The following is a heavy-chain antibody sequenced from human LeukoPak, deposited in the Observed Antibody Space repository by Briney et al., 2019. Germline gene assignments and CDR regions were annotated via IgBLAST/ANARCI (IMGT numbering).Heavy chain of an antibody. CDR2: INHSGST. D-gene: IGHD1-26*01. CDR1: GGSFSGYY. J-gene: IGHJ4*02. Sequence: KPSETLSLTCAVYGGSFSGYYWSWIRQPPGKGLEWIGEINHSGSTNYNPSLKSRVTISVDTSKNQFSLKLSSVTAADTAVYYCARNGGVDTGIVGATAIDYWGQGTLVTVSS. CDR3: ARNGGVDTGIVGATAIDY. V-gene: IGHV4-34*01.